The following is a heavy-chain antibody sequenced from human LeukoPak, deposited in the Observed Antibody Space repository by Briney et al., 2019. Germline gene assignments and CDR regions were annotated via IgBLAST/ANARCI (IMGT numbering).Heavy chain of an antibody. J-gene: IGHJ4*02. CDR1: GFTFSDYS. CDR3: ARDRSVITIPTLDY. V-gene: IGHV3-21*01. CDR2: ISSSSIYI. Sequence: GGSLRLSCAASGFTFSDYSMNWVRQAPGKGLEWVSSISSSSIYIYYSDSVKGRFTISRDNAKNSLYLQMNSLRAEDTAVYYCARDRSVITIPTLDYWGQGTLVTVSS. D-gene: IGHD3-3*01.